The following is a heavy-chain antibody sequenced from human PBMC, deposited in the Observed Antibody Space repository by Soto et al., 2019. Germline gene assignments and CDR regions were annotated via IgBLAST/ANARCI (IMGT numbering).Heavy chain of an antibody. V-gene: IGHV1-18*01. CDR2: ISTFNGET. Sequence: ASVKVSCKASGYTFNTYGISWVRQAPGQGLEWMGWISTFNGETRYAQKFQARVTVTTDTSTTTGYMELRSLRSDDTAVYYCARDVGYCSSSTCLIVHWGQGPLVTVSS. J-gene: IGHJ4*02. CDR3: ARDVGYCSSSTCLIVH. CDR1: GYTFNTYG. D-gene: IGHD2-2*01.